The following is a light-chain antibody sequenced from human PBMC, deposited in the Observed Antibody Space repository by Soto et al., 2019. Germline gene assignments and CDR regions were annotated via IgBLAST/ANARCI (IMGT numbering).Light chain of an antibody. J-gene: IGKJ3*01. CDR3: QQGHSFPFT. Sequence: DIQMTQSPSFVSASVGDRVNITCRASQGISTWLAWYQQKPGKAPNLLIYAASSLHTGVTSRFSGYRSGSDFILTINSLQPEDFATYFCQQGHSFPFTFGPGTIVDIK. CDR1: QGISTW. CDR2: AAS. V-gene: IGKV1-12*01.